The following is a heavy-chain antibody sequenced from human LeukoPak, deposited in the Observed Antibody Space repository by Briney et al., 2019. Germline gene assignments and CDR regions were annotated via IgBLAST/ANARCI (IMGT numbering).Heavy chain of an antibody. CDR3: ARADYYGSGSYFY. CDR2: IYLSGST. D-gene: IGHD3-10*01. V-gene: IGHV4-30-4*08. CDR1: GGSISSGDYY. J-gene: IGHJ4*02. Sequence: SETLSLTCTVSGGSISSGDYYWSWIRQPPGKGLEWIGYIYLSGSTYYNPSLKSRVTISVDTSKNQFSLKLSSVTAADTAVYYCARADYYGSGSYFYWGQGTLVTVSS.